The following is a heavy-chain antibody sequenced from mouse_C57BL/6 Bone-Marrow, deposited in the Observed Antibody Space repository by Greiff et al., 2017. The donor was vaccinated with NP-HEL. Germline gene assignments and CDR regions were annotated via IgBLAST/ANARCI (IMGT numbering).Heavy chain of an antibody. Sequence: VQLQQSGAELARPGASVKMSCKASGYTFTSYTMHWVKQRPGQGLEWIGYINPSSGYTKYNQKFKDKATLTADKASSTAYMQLSSLTSEDSAVYYCEGFYDGYAMDYWGQGTSVTVSS. CDR2: INPSSGYT. CDR3: EGFYDGYAMDY. D-gene: IGHD2-3*01. J-gene: IGHJ4*01. V-gene: IGHV1-4*01. CDR1: GYTFTSYT.